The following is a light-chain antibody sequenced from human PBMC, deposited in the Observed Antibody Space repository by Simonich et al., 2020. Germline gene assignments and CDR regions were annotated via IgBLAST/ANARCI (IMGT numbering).Light chain of an antibody. CDR2: NAS. Sequence: DIQMTQSPSTLSASVGDRVTITCRARQSISSWLAWYHQKPGKAPKLLIYNASSLESGVPSRFSGSGSGTEFTLTISSLQPDDFATYYCQQYNSYWTFGQGTKVEIK. J-gene: IGKJ1*01. CDR3: QQYNSYWT. V-gene: IGKV1-5*03. CDR1: QSISSW.